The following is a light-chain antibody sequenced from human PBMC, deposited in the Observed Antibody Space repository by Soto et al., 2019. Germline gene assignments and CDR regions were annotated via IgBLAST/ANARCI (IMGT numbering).Light chain of an antibody. Sequence: EIVLTQSPGTLSLSPGERATLSCRASQSVSSSYLAWYQQKPGQAPRLLIYGASSRATGIPDMFSGSGSGTAFTLTISRPEPEDFAVYYCQQYGSSPHTFGQGTELEIK. CDR2: GAS. CDR3: QQYGSSPHT. CDR1: QSVSSSY. J-gene: IGKJ2*01. V-gene: IGKV3-20*01.